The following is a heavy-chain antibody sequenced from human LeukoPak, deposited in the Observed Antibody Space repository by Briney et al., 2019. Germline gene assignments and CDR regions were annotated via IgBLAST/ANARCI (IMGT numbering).Heavy chain of an antibody. CDR2: ISGSGDKT. J-gene: IGHJ4*02. D-gene: IGHD3-22*01. CDR1: GFTFNSNG. Sequence: GGSLRLSCAASGFTFNSNGMSWVRKAPGKGLEWVSSISGSGDKTYYADSVKGRFTISRDNSKSTMYLQMNSLRAEDTAVYHCAKTNGYYDLWGQGTLVIVSS. CDR3: AKTNGYYDL. V-gene: IGHV3-23*01.